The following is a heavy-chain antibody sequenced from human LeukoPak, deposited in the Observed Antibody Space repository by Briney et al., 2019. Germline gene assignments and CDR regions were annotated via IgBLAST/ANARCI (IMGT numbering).Heavy chain of an antibody. J-gene: IGHJ4*02. V-gene: IGHV1-8*02. CDR3: ATELRHQDY. CDR1: GYTFTSYG. D-gene: IGHD1-1*01. CDR2: MNPNSGNT. Sequence: ASVKVSCKASGYTFTSYGISWVRQAPGQGLEWMGYMNPNSGNTGYAQKFQGRVTMTSDTSISTAYMELSSLSSEDTAIYYCATELRHQDYWGQGTLVTVSS.